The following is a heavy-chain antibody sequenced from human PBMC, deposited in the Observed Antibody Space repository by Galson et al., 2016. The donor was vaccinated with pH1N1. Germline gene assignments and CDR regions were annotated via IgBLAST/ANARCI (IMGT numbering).Heavy chain of an antibody. D-gene: IGHD3-22*01. J-gene: IGHJ4*02. CDR3: ATQDYYESSGYRGNAIYFGH. Sequence: SLRLSCAASGFSFSTFAMTWVRQAPGKGLEWVSFISPGGGGTYYADSVKGRFTISKDSPTNTLSLQMNSLRVEDTAIYYCATQDYYESSGYRGNAIYFGHWGQGTLVTVSS. CDR1: GFSFSTFA. V-gene: IGHV3-23*01. CDR2: ISPGGGGT.